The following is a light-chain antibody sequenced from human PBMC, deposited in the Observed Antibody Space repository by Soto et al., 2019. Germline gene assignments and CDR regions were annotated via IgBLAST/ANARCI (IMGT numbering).Light chain of an antibody. V-gene: IGLV1-44*01. CDR2: SNN. J-gene: IGLJ7*01. Sequence: QSVLTQPPSASGTPGQRVTISCSGSSSNIGSNTVNWYQQLPGTAPKLLIYSNNQRPSGVPDRFSGSKSGTSASLAISRLHSEDEADYYCAAWDDSLNGAVFGGGTQLTVL. CDR3: AAWDDSLNGAV. CDR1: SSNIGSNT.